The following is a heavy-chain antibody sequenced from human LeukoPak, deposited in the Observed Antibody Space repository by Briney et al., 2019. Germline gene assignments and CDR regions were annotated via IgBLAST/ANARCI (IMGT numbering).Heavy chain of an antibody. J-gene: IGHJ4*02. V-gene: IGHV1-46*01. CDR1: GYTFTSYY. D-gene: IGHD3-10*01. Sequence: ASVKVSCKASGYTFTSYYMHRVRQAPGQGLEWMGIINPSGGSTSYAQKFQGRVTMTRDTSTSTVYMELSSLRSEDTAVYYCARDLQRITMVRGVMAIFDYWGQGTLVTVSS. CDR3: ARDLQRITMVRGVMAIFDY. CDR2: INPSGGST.